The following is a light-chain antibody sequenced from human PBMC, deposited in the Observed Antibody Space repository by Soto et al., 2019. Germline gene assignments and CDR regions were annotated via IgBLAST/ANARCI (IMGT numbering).Light chain of an antibody. J-gene: IGLJ1*01. V-gene: IGLV1-40*01. Sequence: QSVLTQPPSVSGAPGQRVTISCTGSSSNIGANYDVHWYQQRPGTAPKLLIFGNSNRPSGVPDRFSGSKSGTSASLAITGLQAEDEGDYYCQSYDSTLSALYVFGTGTKVTVL. CDR2: GNS. CDR1: SSNIGANYD. CDR3: QSYDSTLSALYV.